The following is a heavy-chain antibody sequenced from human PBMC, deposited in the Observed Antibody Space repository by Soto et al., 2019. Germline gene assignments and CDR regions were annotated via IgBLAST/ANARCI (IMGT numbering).Heavy chain of an antibody. Sequence: SETLSLTCTVSGGSVSSYYWNWIRQPPGKGLEWIGFIYDTGSTRYNPSLKSRVTLSVDRSENHFSLKLSSVTAADTAVYYCARSLSVRGVSRSDYWGQGTLVTVSS. CDR3: ARSLSVRGVSRSDY. V-gene: IGHV4-59*08. D-gene: IGHD3-10*02. J-gene: IGHJ4*02. CDR1: GGSVSSYY. CDR2: IYDTGST.